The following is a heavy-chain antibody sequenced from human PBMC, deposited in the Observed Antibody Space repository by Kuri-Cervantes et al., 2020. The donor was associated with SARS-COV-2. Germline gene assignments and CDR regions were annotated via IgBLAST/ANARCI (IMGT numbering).Heavy chain of an antibody. D-gene: IGHD6-19*01. CDR3: ARGGPGIAVAGGNNWFDP. J-gene: IGHJ5*02. Sequence: LRLSGAVHGGSFSGYYWSWIRQPPGKGLEWIGEINHSGSTNYNPSLKSRVTISVDTSKNQFSLKLSSVTAADTAVYYCARGGPGIAVAGGNNWFDPWGQGTLVTVSS. CDR1: GGSFSGYY. V-gene: IGHV4-34*01. CDR2: INHSGST.